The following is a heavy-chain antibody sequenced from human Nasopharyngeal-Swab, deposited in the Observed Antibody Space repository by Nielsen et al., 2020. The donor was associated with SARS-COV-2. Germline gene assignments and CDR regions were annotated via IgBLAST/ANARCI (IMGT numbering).Heavy chain of an antibody. D-gene: IGHD2-2*01. Sequence: GESLKISCAASGITFSSNDMHWVRLPRGKGLEWVSAIGAAGGTYYPNSVKGRFTISREKAKNSLYLQMNSLRAEDTAIYYCVKGMPQSGGMDVWGKGTTVSVSS. V-gene: IGHV3-13*01. CDR2: IGAAGGT. J-gene: IGHJ6*03. CDR1: GITFSSND. CDR3: VKGMPQSGGMDV.